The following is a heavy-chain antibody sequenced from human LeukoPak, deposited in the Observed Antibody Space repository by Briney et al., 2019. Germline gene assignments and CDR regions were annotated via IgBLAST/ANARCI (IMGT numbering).Heavy chain of an antibody. V-gene: IGHV3-7*03. D-gene: IGHD5-12*01. CDR3: ARARGGYDFDY. Sequence: GGSLRLSCAASRFTFSSYWMSWVRQAPGKGLEWVANIKQDGSEKYYVDSVKGRFTISRDNAKNSLYLQLNSLRAADTAVYYCARARGGYDFDYWGQGTLVTVSS. CDR2: IKQDGSEK. J-gene: IGHJ4*02. CDR1: RFTFSSYW.